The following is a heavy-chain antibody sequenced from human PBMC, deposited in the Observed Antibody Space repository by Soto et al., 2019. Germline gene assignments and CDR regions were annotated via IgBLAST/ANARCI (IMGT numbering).Heavy chain of an antibody. V-gene: IGHV3-33*01. CDR1: EFTFRNYG. CDR2: ILNDGSNR. D-gene: IGHD3-10*01. Sequence: QVQLVESGGGVVQPGRSLSLSCAASEFTFRNYGMHWVRQAPGKGLEWVAVILNDGSNRYHADSVKDQFTISRDNSKNTLYLQMNSLRAEDTAVYYCARDDEYSGNGMDVWGQGTTVTVS. J-gene: IGHJ6*02. CDR3: ARDDEYSGNGMDV.